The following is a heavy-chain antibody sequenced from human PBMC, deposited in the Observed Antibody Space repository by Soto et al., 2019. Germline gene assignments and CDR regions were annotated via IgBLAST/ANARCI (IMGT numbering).Heavy chain of an antibody. CDR2: ISGPAET. V-gene: IGHV3-23*01. CDR3: AKDAVPGNGRWDWLDS. Sequence: DVRLLESGGGSVQPGGSMRLSCAASGYKFNIHGMTWVRQAPGKGLEWVSTISGPAETHYADSVKGRFTISRADSKATLYLQINTLRVEDTAIYFCAKDAVPGNGRWDWLDSWGQGTLVTVSS. J-gene: IGHJ5*01. CDR1: GYKFNIHG. D-gene: IGHD6-19*01.